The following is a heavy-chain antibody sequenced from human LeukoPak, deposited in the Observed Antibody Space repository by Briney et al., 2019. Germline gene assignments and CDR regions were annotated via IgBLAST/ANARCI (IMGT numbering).Heavy chain of an antibody. D-gene: IGHD2/OR15-2a*01. V-gene: IGHV1-18*01. CDR3: ARDRRGMTTSD. Sequence: ASVKVSCKASGYTFTSYGISWVRQAPGQGLEWMGWISAYNGNTNYAQKLQGRVTMTTDTSTSTVYMELRSLRSDDTAVYYCARDRRGMTTSDWGQGTLVTVSS. CDR1: GYTFTSYG. CDR2: ISAYNGNT. J-gene: IGHJ4*02.